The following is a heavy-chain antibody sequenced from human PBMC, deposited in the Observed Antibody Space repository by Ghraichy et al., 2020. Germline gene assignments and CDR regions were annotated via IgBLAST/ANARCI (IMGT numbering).Heavy chain of an antibody. D-gene: IGHD2-15*01. CDR2: ISSSSSYI. Sequence: ETLSLTCAASGFTFSSYSMNWVRQAPGKGLEWVSSISSSSSYIYYADSVKGRFTISRDNAKNSLYLQMNSLRAEDTAVYYCARETKIYCSGGSCYGATDYWGQGTLVTVSS. V-gene: IGHV3-21*01. J-gene: IGHJ4*02. CDR1: GFTFSSYS. CDR3: ARETKIYCSGGSCYGATDY.